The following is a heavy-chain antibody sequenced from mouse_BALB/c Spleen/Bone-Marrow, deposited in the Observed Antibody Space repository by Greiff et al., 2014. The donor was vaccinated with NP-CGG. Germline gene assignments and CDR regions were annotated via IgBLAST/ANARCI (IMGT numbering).Heavy chain of an antibody. CDR3: ARNGNCGAWFAY. CDR1: GFNIKDTY. Sequence: VQLQQSGAELVKPGASVKLSCTASGFNIKDTYMHWVKQRPEQGLEWIGRIDPANGNTKYDPKFQGKATITADTSSNTAYLQLSSLTSEDTAVYFCARNGNCGAWFAYWGQGTLVTVCA. V-gene: IGHV14-3*02. CDR2: IDPANGNT. D-gene: IGHD2-1*01. J-gene: IGHJ3*01.